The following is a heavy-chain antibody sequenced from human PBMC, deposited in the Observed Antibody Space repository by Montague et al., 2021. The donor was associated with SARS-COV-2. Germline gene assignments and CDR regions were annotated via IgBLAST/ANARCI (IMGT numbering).Heavy chain of an antibody. Sequence: CAISGDSVSSNSATWNWVRQSPSRGLEWLERTYYRSKWYNDYAVSVRGRVTINPDTSKNQFSLQLNSVTPEDTAIYYCTSGREGNYNVMDVWGQGTTATVSS. D-gene: IGHD1-1*01. CDR2: TYYRSKWYN. V-gene: IGHV6-1*01. CDR1: GDSVSSNSAT. CDR3: TSGREGNYNVMDV. J-gene: IGHJ6*02.